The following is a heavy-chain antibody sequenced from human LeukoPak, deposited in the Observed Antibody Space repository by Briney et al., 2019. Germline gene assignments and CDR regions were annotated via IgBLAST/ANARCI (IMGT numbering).Heavy chain of an antibody. CDR3: ARGPREDYGMDV. V-gene: IGHV4-59*01. J-gene: IGHJ6*02. CDR1: GGSISSYY. CDR2: IYYSGST. Sequence: SETLSLTCTVSGGSISSYYWSWIRQPPGKGLEWIGYIYYSGSTNYNPSLKSRVTISVDTSKNQFSLKLSSVTAADTAVYYCARGPREDYGMDVWGQGTTVTVSS.